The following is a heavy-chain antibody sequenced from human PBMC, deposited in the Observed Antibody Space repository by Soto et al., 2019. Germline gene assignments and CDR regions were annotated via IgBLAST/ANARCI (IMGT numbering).Heavy chain of an antibody. CDR3: AKGGWSLQHTDAFDM. D-gene: IGHD1-1*01. CDR2: ISASGGST. J-gene: IGHJ3*02. CDR1: GFTFSDYA. Sequence: EMQLWESGGGLVQRGGSLRLPCAASGFTFSDYAMSWVRQAPGKGLEWVSTISASGGSTYYADSVKGRFTISRDNSKNTQYLQMNSLRADDTAVYYCAKGGWSLQHTDAFDMWGQGTMVTVSS. V-gene: IGHV3-23*01.